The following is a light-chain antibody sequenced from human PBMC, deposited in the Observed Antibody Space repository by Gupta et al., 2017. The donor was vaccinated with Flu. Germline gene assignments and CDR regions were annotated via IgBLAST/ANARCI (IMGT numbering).Light chain of an antibody. CDR2: WAS. Sequence: GTINCKSSQSVLYSSNNKNYLAWYQQKPGQPPKLLIYWASTRESGVPDRFSGSGSGTDFTLTISSLQAEDVAVYYCQHYYSTLRFGQGTKLEIK. V-gene: IGKV4-1*01. CDR1: QSVLYSSNNKNY. J-gene: IGKJ2*03. CDR3: QHYYSTLR.